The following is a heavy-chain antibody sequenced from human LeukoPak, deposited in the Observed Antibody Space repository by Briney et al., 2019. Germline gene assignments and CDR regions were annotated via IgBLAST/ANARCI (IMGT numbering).Heavy chain of an antibody. J-gene: IGHJ4*02. CDR1: GFTFSSYD. V-gene: IGHV3-13*01. CDR2: IGVAANT. CDR3: ARQNTSHGNFDY. Sequence: GGSLRLSCAASGFTFSSYDMHWVRQATGKGLEWVSAIGVAANTFYSGSVKGRFTISRENAKNSLYLLMTSLRAEDTAVYYCARQNTSHGNFDYWGQGILVTVSS. D-gene: IGHD1-26*01.